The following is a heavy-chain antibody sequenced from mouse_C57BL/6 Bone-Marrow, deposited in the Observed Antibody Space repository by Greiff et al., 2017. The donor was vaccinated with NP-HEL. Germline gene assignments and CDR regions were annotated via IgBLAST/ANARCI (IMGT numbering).Heavy chain of an antibody. D-gene: IGHD1-1*01. CDR1: GYSITSGYY. CDR3: ARRGVVAEYFDV. J-gene: IGHJ1*03. V-gene: IGHV3-6*01. Sequence: EVKLVESGPGLVKPSQSLSLTCSVTGYSITSGYYWNWIRQFPGNKLEWMGYISYDGSNNYNPSLKNRISITRDTSKNQFFLKLNSVTTEDTATYYCARRGVVAEYFDVWGTGTTVTVSS. CDR2: ISYDGSN.